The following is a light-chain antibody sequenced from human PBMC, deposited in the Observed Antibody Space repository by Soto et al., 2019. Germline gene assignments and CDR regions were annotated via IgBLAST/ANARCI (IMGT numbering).Light chain of an antibody. Sequence: ERGLTQSPGTLSLSPGERATLSCRGSQNIKSNYLAWYRQKPGQAPRLLIYGATNRAAGVPDRFSGSGSGTDFTLTITSLEPEDFAVYYCQQDGTSLRGTFGPGTKVDTK. CDR3: QQDGTSLRGT. J-gene: IGKJ1*01. V-gene: IGKV3-20*01. CDR2: GAT. CDR1: QNIKSNY.